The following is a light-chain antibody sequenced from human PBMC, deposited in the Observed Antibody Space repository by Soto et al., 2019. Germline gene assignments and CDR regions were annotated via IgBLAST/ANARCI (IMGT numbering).Light chain of an antibody. V-gene: IGLV1-47*02. J-gene: IGLJ2*01. CDR2: SNN. CDR1: SSNIGTNS. CDR3: AAWDDSLRGPV. Sequence: QSVLTQPPSASGTPGQRVTISCSGSSSNIGTNSVYWYQQLPGTAPKLLIYSNNQRPSRVPDRFSGSKSGTSASLAISGLRSEDEADYYCAAWDDSLRGPVFGGGTKLTVL.